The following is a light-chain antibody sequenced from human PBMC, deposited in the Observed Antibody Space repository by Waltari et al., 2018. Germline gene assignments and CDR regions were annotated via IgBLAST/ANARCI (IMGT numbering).Light chain of an antibody. CDR1: QSISNY. V-gene: IGKV1-5*03. J-gene: IGKJ2*01. Sequence: DIQMTQSPSTLYASVGDRVTITFRASQSISNYLAWYQQTPGMAPRLLIYKASSLGSGVPSRFSGSGAGTEFTLTISSLQPDDFATYFCQEYDTHYTFGQGTKLEVK. CDR2: KAS. CDR3: QEYDTHYT.